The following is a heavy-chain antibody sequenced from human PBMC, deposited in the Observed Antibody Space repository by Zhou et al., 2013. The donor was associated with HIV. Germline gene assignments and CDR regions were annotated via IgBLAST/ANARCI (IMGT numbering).Heavy chain of an antibody. V-gene: IGHV4-34*01. D-gene: IGHD6-19*01. Sequence: VQLQQWGAGLLKPSETLSLTCAVYGGSFSGYYWSWIRQPPGKGLEWIGEINHSGSTNYNPSLKSRVTISVDTSKNQFSLKLSSVTAADTAVYYCARLDSSGWPFETFDYWGQGTLVTVSS. CDR3: ARLDSSGWPFETFDY. J-gene: IGHJ4*02. CDR1: GGSFSGYY. CDR2: INHSGST.